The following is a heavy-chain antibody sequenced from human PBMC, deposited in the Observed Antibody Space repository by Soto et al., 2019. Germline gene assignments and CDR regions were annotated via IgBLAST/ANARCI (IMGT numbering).Heavy chain of an antibody. V-gene: IGHV3-23*01. Sequence: GGSLRLSCAASGFTFTTYCMSWVRQAPGKGLEWVSTIIPTGGNTYYGDSVKGRFTISRDNSKNTLYLQINSLRAEDTAVYHCAKAVVGATYFDSWGQGTLVTVSS. D-gene: IGHD1-26*01. CDR2: IIPTGGNT. J-gene: IGHJ4*02. CDR3: AKAVVGATYFDS. CDR1: GFTFTTYC.